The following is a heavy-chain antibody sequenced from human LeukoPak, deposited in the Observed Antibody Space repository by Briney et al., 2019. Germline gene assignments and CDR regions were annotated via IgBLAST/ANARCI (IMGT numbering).Heavy chain of an antibody. CDR1: GGTFSSYA. J-gene: IGHJ4*02. V-gene: IGHV1-69*01. CDR3: ARLGPPDDYYDSSGYRYYFDY. D-gene: IGHD3-22*01. CDR2: IIPIFGTA. Sequence: SVKVSCKASGGTFSSYAISWVRQAPGQGLEWMGGIIPIFGTANYAQKFQGRVTITADESTSTAYMELSSLRSEDTAMYYCARLGPPDDYYDSSGYRYYFDYWGQGTLVTVSS.